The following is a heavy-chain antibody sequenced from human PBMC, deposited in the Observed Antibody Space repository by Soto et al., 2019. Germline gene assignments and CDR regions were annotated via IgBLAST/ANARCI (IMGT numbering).Heavy chain of an antibody. D-gene: IGHD3-22*01. CDR3: ARAPSSNYDSSGPTHFDY. CDR1: GGSISSGGYY. Sequence: SETLSLTCTVSGGSISSGGYYWSWIRQHPGKGLEWIGYIYYSGSTYYNASLKSRVTISVDTSKNQFSLKLSSVTAADTAVYYCARAPSSNYDSSGPTHFDYWGQGTLVTVSS. V-gene: IGHV4-31*03. CDR2: IYYSGST. J-gene: IGHJ4*02.